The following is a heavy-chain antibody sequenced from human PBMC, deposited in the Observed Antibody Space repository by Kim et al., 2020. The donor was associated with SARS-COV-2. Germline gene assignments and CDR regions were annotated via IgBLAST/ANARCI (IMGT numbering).Heavy chain of an antibody. CDR2: ITSSSTYV. D-gene: IGHD2-8*01. CDR3: ARDKDCTNGVCCPWFDP. CDR1: EFTFSEYS. J-gene: IGHJ5*02. Sequence: GGSLRLSCAASEFTFSEYSMNWVRQVPGKGLEWVSSITSSSTYVYYGDSVKGRFSISRDNAKNLLYLQMNSLGAEDTAVYYCARDKDCTNGVCCPWFDP. V-gene: IGHV3-21*01.